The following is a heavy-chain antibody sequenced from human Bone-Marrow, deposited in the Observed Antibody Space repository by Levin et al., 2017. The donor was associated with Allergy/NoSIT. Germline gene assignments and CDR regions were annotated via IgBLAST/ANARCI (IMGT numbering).Heavy chain of an antibody. CDR2: ISSSASTI. V-gene: IGHV3-48*04. CDR1: GFKFSDRG. J-gene: IGHJ4*02. CDR3: ARQLGNFWSGYNYFDY. D-gene: IGHD3-3*01. Sequence: GESLKISCAASGFKFSDRGMHWVRQAPGKGLEWVSYISSSASTIYYADSVKGRFTISRDNAKNSLYLQMNSLRAEDTAVYYCARQLGNFWSGYNYFDYWGQGTLVTVSS.